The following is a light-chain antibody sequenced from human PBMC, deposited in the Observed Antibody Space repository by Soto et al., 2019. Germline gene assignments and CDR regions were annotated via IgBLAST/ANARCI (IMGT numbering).Light chain of an antibody. CDR3: QQRSNWPPIT. J-gene: IGKJ5*01. Sequence: ETVLTQSPGTLSLSAVERATVSCRSSQSVNNNFLAWYQLRPGQAPRLLISGASSRATGIPDRISGSGSGTDFTLTISSLEPEDFAVYYCQQRSNWPPITFGQGTRLEIK. CDR1: QSVNNNF. CDR2: GAS. V-gene: IGKV3D-20*02.